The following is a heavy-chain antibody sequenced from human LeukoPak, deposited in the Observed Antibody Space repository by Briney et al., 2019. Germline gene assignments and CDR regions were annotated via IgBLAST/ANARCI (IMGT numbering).Heavy chain of an antibody. V-gene: IGHV3-53*01. CDR2: IYSGGST. J-gene: IGHJ5*02. D-gene: IGHD6-19*01. CDR1: GFTVRSNY. Sequence: GGSLRLSCAASGFTVRSNYMSWVRQAPGKGLEWVSVIYSGGSTYYADSVKGRFTISRDNAKNSLYLQMNSLRAEDTAVYYCARDHSIAVADTRNWFDPWGQGTLVTVSS. CDR3: ARDHSIAVADTRNWFDP.